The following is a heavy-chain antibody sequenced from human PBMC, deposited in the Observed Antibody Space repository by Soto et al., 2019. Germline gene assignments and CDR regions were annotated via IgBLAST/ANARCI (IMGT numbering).Heavy chain of an antibody. J-gene: IGHJ4*02. CDR1: GFTFSSYA. V-gene: IGHV3-23*01. CDR2: ISGSGGST. CDR3: AKSPTYYYGSGSYGHTYFDY. D-gene: IGHD3-10*01. Sequence: EVQLLESGGGLVQPGGSLRLSCSASGFTFSSYAMSWVRQAPGKGLEWVSAISGSGGSTYYADSVKGRFTISRDNSKNTLYRQMHSLRAEDTAVYYCAKSPTYYYGSGSYGHTYFDYWGQGTLVTVSS.